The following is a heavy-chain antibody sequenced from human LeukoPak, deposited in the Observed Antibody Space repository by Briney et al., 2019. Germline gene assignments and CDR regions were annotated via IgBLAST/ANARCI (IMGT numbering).Heavy chain of an antibody. D-gene: IGHD3-22*01. V-gene: IGHV1-18*01. CDR3: ARDGGLYYYDSRSFDY. J-gene: IGHJ4*02. CDR2: ISAYNGNT. CDR1: GYTFTSYG. Sequence: ASVKVSCKASGYTFTSYGISWVRQAPGQGLEWMGWISAYNGNTNYAQKLQGRVTMTTDTSTSTAYMELRGLRSDDTAVYYCARDGGLYYYDSRSFDYWGQGTLVTVSS.